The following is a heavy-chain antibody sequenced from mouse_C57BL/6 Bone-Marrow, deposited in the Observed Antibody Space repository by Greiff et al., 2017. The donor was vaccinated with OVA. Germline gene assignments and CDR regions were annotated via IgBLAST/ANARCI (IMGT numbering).Heavy chain of an antibody. V-gene: IGHV1-22*01. CDR1: GYTFTDYT. D-gene: IGHD1-1*02. J-gene: IGHJ4*01. CDR2: INPNNGGT. CDR3: ARPPRLYGPKDY. Sequence: EVQLQQSGPELVKPGASVKMSCKASGYTFTDYTIHWVKQSHGKSLEWIGYINPNNGGTSYNQKFKGKATLTVTKSSSTAYMELRRLTSEDSAVYYCARPPRLYGPKDYWGQGTSVTLS.